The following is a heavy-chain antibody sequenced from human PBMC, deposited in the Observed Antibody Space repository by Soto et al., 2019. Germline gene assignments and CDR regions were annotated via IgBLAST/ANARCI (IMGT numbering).Heavy chain of an antibody. CDR3: ARDSNNYAFDY. Sequence: PSETLSLTCSVSGGSLNNYYWSWIRMAPGKGLEWIGYIYYTGTTKYNASLKNRVTMSVDASKDEFSLKMTSMTAADTAIYYCARDSNNYAFDYWGQGTQVTVSS. CDR1: GGSLNNYY. CDR2: IYYTGTT. J-gene: IGHJ4*02. V-gene: IGHV4-59*01. D-gene: IGHD3-16*01.